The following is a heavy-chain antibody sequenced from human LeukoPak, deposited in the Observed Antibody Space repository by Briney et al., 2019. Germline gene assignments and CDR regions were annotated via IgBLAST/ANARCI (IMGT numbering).Heavy chain of an antibody. D-gene: IGHD7-27*01. V-gene: IGHV3-7*03. J-gene: IGHJ4*02. CDR3: ARDRDENWGLSDFDS. CDR2: IKQGGREE. Sequence: GGSLRLSCVASEFIFSDYWMGWVRQAPGKGLEWVANIKQGGREEKYVGSVKGRFAISRDDAKNSLFLQMNSLKVDDTAFYYCARDRDENWGLSDFDSWGRGTLVTVSS. CDR1: EFIFSDYW.